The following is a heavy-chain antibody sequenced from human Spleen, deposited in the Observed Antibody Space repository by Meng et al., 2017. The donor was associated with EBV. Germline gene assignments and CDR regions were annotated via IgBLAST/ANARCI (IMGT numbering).Heavy chain of an antibody. D-gene: IGHD2-15*01. V-gene: IGHV4-34*01. CDR3: ARGRDIVVVVAATGSPLYNWFDP. Sequence: QVRVQQWGAGLLKPSGPLSLPCAVYGGSFSGYYWSWIRQPPGKGLEWIGEINHSGSTNYNPSLKSRVTISVDTSKNQFSLKLSSVTAADTAVYYCARGRDIVVVVAATGSPLYNWFDPWGQGTLVTVSS. J-gene: IGHJ5*02. CDR1: GGSFSGYY. CDR2: INHSGST.